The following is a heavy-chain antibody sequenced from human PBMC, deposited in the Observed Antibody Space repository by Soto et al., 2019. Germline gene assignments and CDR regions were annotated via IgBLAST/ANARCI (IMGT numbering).Heavy chain of an antibody. V-gene: IGHV3-30-3*01. J-gene: IGHJ6*02. CDR2: ISYDGSNK. Sequence: PGGSLRLSCAASGFTFSSYAMHWVRQAPGKGLEWVAVISYDGSNKYYADSVKGRFTISRDNSKNTLYLQMNSLRAEDTAVYYCAREVVRGADYYYGMDVWGQGTTVTVSS. D-gene: IGHD3-10*01. CDR1: GFTFSSYA. CDR3: AREVVRGADYYYGMDV.